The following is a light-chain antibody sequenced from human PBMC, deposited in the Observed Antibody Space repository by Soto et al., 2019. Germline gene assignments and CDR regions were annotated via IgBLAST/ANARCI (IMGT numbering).Light chain of an antibody. J-gene: IGKJ1*01. CDR1: QSVSSSS. Sequence: ETVLTQSPGTLSLSPGERATLSCRASQSVSSSSLAWYQQKPGQAPRLLIYGASSGAAGIPDRFSGSGSGTDFTLTISRLEPEDFAVYYCQQYGSSPWTFGQGTKVDIK. CDR2: GAS. CDR3: QQYGSSPWT. V-gene: IGKV3-20*01.